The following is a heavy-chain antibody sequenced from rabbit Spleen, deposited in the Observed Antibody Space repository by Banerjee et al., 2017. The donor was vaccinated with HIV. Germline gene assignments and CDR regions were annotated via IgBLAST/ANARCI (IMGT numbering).Heavy chain of an antibody. J-gene: IGHJ6*01. Sequence: LEESGGDLVKPGASLTLTCKASGFSFNSGYDMCWVRQAPGKGLEWIACIYVGSSGSTYSATWAKGRFTLSKTSSTTVTLQMTSLTAADTATYFCARDAGTSFSTYGMDLWGPGTLVTVS. CDR2: IYVGSSGST. V-gene: IGHV1S40*01. D-gene: IGHD8-1*01. CDR1: GFSFNSGYD. CDR3: ARDAGTSFSTYGMDL.